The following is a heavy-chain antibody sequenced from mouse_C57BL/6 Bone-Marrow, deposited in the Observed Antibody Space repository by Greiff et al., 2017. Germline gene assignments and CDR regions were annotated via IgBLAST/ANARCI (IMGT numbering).Heavy chain of an antibody. CDR2: IYPNNGGN. V-gene: IGHV1-34*01. CDR3: AREGRLWFAY. J-gene: IGHJ3*01. Sequence: EVQLQQSGPALVKPGASVKMSCKASGYTFSDYYMHWVQQSHGKSLECIGYIYPNNGGNGYTQKFKGKATLTVDKSSSTAYMELRSLTSEDSAVYYCAREGRLWFAYGGQGTLVTVSA. CDR1: GYTFSDYY.